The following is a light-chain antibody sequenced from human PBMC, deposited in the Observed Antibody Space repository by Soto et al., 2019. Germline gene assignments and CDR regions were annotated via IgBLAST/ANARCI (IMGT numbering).Light chain of an antibody. Sequence: QSVLTQPPSVSGAPGQRVTISCTGSSSNIGAGYDVHWYQQLPGTAPKLLIYGNSNRPSGVPDRFSGSKSGTSASLAITGLHPEDEADYYCQSYDSSLSAPVFGGGTKLTVL. CDR2: GNS. CDR3: QSYDSSLSAPV. CDR1: SSNIGAGYD. J-gene: IGLJ3*02. V-gene: IGLV1-40*01.